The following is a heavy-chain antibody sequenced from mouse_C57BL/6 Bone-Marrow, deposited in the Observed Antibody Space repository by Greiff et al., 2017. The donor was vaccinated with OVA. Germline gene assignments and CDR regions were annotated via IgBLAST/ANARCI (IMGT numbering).Heavy chain of an antibody. CDR1: GYTFTDYY. J-gene: IGHJ3*01. CDR2: INPYNGGT. D-gene: IGHD2-4*01. V-gene: IGHV1-19*01. Sequence: EVKLVESGPVLVKPGASVKMSCKASGYTFTDYYMNWVKQSHGKSLEWIGVINPYNGGTSYNQKFKGKATLTVDKSSSTAYMERNSLTSEDSAVYYCAREDYDSWFAYWGQGTLVTVSA. CDR3: AREDYDSWFAY.